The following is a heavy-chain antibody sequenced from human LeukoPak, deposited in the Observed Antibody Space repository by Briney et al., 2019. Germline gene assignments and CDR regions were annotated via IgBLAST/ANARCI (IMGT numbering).Heavy chain of an antibody. D-gene: IGHD1-26*01. V-gene: IGHV4-4*07. CDR2: IYSGGST. CDR3: ARENTGSYREFDY. J-gene: IGHJ4*02. CDR1: GGSISSYY. Sequence: SETLSLTCTVSGGSISSYYWSWIRQPAGKGLEWIGRIYSGGSTDYNPSLKSRVTMSVDSSNNQFSLKLSSVTAADTAVFYCARENTGSYREFDYWGQGTLVTVSS.